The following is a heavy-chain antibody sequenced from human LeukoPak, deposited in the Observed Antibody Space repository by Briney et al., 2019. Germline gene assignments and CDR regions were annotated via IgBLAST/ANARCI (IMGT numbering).Heavy chain of an antibody. CDR1: EITFSNYA. CDR2: ISGGGGST. Sequence: GWSLTLSCPASEITFSNYAMNWLRQAPGKGLDWVSGISGGGGSTYYADSVKGRFTISRDNAKNSLYLQMSSVRDEDTAVYYCARDPTRYASTTVVASNFDFWGQGTLVTVSS. J-gene: IGHJ4*02. D-gene: IGHD4-23*01. V-gene: IGHV3-23*01. CDR3: ARDPTRYASTTVVASNFDF.